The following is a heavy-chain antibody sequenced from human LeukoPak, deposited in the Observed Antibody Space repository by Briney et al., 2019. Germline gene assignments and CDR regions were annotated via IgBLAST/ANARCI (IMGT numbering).Heavy chain of an antibody. V-gene: IGHV4-59*08. CDR3: ARDLQHDYYYYYGMDV. Sequence: SETLSLTCTVSGGSIGSYYWSWIRQPPGKGLEWIGYIYYSGSTNYNPSLKSRVTISVDTSKNQFSLNLSSVTAADTAVYYCARDLQHDYYYYYGMDVWGQGTTVTVSS. J-gene: IGHJ6*02. D-gene: IGHD1-1*01. CDR1: GGSIGSYY. CDR2: IYYSGST.